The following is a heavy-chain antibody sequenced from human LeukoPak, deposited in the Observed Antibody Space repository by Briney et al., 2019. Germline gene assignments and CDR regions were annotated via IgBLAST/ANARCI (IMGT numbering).Heavy chain of an antibody. CDR1: GYTFTSYY. D-gene: IGHD3-9*01. CDR2: INPNSGGT. J-gene: IGHJ4*02. V-gene: IGHV1-2*02. Sequence: GASVKVSCKASGYTFTSYYMHWVRQAPGQGLEWMGWINPNSGGTNYAQKFQGRVTMTRDTSISTAYMELSRLRSDDTAVYYCARAGDILTGYYIDYWGQGTLVTVSS. CDR3: ARAGDILTGYYIDY.